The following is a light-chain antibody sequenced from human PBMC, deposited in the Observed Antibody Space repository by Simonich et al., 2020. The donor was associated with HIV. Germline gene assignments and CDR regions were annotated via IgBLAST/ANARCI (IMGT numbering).Light chain of an antibody. J-gene: IGKJ4*01. CDR2: AAS. CDR1: QSVSSS. CDR3: QQANSFPLT. Sequence: MTQSPATLSVSPGERATLSCRASQSVSSSYLAWYQQKPGKAPNLLIYAASSLQSGVPSRFSGSGSGTDFTLTISSLQPEDFVTYYCQQANSFPLTFGGGTKVEIK. V-gene: IGKV1-12*01.